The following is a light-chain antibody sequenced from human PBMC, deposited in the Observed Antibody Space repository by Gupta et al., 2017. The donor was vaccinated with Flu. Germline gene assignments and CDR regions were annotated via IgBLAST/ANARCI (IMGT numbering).Light chain of an antibody. J-gene: IGKJ4*01. CDR3: QFYGNSVT. CDR1: QSVIGNT. V-gene: IGKV3-20*01. Sequence: EVVLMQSRGSLSVSLGERATLSCWASQSVIGNTLAWYQQKPGRPPTLLLYGASTRATGSPDRFSGSGSETDFTLTVSRLEPEDFAVYYGQFYGNSVTFGDGTKVEIK. CDR2: GAS.